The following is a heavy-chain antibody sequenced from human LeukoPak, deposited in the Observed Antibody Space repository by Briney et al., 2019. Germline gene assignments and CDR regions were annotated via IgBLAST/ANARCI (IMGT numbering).Heavy chain of an antibody. V-gene: IGHV3-21*01. Sequence: GGSLRLSCAASGFTFSSYSMNWVRQAPGKGLEWVSSISSSSSYIYYADSVKGRFTISRDNAKNSLYLQMNSLRAEDTAVYYCAREIAAAVDLLYYYYMDVWGKGTTVTVS. J-gene: IGHJ6*03. D-gene: IGHD6-13*01. CDR3: AREIAAAVDLLYYYYMDV. CDR1: GFTFSSYS. CDR2: ISSSSSYI.